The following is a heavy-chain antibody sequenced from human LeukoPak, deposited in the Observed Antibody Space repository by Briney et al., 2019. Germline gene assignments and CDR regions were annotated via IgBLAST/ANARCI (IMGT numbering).Heavy chain of an antibody. J-gene: IGHJ4*02. D-gene: IGHD3-3*01. Sequence: GGSLRLSCAASGFTFSSYAMSWVRQAPGKGLEWVSAISGSGGSTYYADSVKGRFTISRDNSKNTLYLQMNSLRAEDTAVYYCAKDQLAALRFLEWFFDYWGQGTLVTVSS. CDR3: AKDQLAALRFLEWFFDY. CDR1: GFTFSSYA. V-gene: IGHV3-23*01. CDR2: ISGSGGST.